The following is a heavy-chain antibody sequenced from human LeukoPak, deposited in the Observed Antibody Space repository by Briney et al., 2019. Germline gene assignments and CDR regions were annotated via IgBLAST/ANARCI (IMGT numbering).Heavy chain of an antibody. CDR1: GFTFSRHG. J-gene: IGHJ4*02. CDR3: ARDRAWNYFDY. CDR2: ISNDGSRK. Sequence: GGSLRLSCAPSGFTFSRHGMHWVRQAPGKGLEWVAIISNDGSRKYYGHSVEGRFTISRDNSKNTLYLQMDSLRAEDTAVYYCARDRAWNYFDYWGQGTLVTVSS. D-gene: IGHD3-3*01. V-gene: IGHV3-30*03.